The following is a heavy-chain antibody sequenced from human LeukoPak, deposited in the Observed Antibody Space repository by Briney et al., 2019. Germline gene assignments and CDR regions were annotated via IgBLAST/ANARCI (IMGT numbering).Heavy chain of an antibody. CDR2: ISAYNGNT. D-gene: IGHD3-22*01. CDR3: ARVPAIVVVTNTPDY. J-gene: IGHJ4*02. V-gene: IGHV1-18*01. CDR1: GYTFTSYG. Sequence: ASVKVSCKASGYTFTSYGISWVRQAPGQGLEWMGWISAYNGNTNYAQKLQGRVTMTTDTSTSTAYMELRSLRSDDTAVYYCARVPAIVVVTNTPDYLGQGTLVTVSS.